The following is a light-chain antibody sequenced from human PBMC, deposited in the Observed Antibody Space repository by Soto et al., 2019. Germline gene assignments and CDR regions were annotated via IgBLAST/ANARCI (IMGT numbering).Light chain of an antibody. V-gene: IGLV2-23*01. Sequence: QSALPQPASVSGSPGQSITISCTGTSSDVGGYNLVSWYQQHPGKAPKLMIYEGNKRPSGVSNRFSGSKSGNTACLTISGLQAEDEADYYCSSYASGSTSVLFGGGTKLTVL. CDR3: SSYASGSTSVL. CDR1: SSDVGGYNL. CDR2: EGN. J-gene: IGLJ2*01.